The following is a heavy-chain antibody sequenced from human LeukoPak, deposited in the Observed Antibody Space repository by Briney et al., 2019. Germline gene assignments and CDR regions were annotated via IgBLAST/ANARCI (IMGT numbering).Heavy chain of an antibody. CDR2: IYSSGDT. Sequence: PSQTLSLTCSVSGDSVSSGRYYWNWIRQPPGKGLEWIGYIYSSGDTYYNPSLKSRVTISVDTSKNQFSLRLSSVTAADTAVYYCARTPGYCSGTSCYIGYWGQGTLVTVSS. CDR1: GDSVSSGRYY. J-gene: IGHJ4*02. D-gene: IGHD2-2*02. CDR3: ARTPGYCSGTSCYIGY. V-gene: IGHV4-30-4*08.